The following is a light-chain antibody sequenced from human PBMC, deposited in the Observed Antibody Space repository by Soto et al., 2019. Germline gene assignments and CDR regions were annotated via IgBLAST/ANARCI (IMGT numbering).Light chain of an antibody. Sequence: QSALTQPASASGSPGQSIAISCTGTSSDVGGYNYVSWYQQHPGKAPTLMIYNVSNRPSGVSNRFSGSKSGNTASLTISGLQAEDEADYYCSSYISSSSLVVFGGGTKLTVL. CDR3: SSYISSSSLVV. CDR2: NVS. J-gene: IGLJ2*01. V-gene: IGLV2-14*01. CDR1: SSDVGGYNY.